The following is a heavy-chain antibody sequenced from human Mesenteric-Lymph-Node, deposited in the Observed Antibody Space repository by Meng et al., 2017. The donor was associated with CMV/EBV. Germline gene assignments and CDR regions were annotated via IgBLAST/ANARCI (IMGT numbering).Heavy chain of an antibody. D-gene: IGHD1-26*01. Sequence: GGSLRLSCAASGFTFSSYAMHWVRQAPGKGLEYVSAISSNGGSTYYADSVKGRFTISRDNSKNTLYLQMGSLRAEDMAVYYCAKDSYSGSYLSYFDYWGQGTLVTVSS. CDR3: AKDSYSGSYLSYFDY. CDR2: ISSNGGST. V-gene: IGHV3-64*02. CDR1: GFTFSSYA. J-gene: IGHJ4*02.